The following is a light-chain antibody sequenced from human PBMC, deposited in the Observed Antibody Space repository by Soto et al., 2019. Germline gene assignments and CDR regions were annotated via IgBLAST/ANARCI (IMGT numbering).Light chain of an antibody. Sequence: QSVLTQPPSASGTAGQVVTISCSGGDSNIGSNSVYWYQHLPRMAPKLLIYYNNQRPSGFPDRFSGSRSGTSASLAIVGLRSEDEAVYYCAAWDASLSACVFGNGTKLTVL. CDR2: YNN. J-gene: IGLJ1*01. V-gene: IGLV1-47*02. CDR1: DSNIGSNS. CDR3: AAWDASLSACV.